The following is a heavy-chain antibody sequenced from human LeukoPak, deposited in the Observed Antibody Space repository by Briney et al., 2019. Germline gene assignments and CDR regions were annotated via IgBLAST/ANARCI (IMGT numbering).Heavy chain of an antibody. CDR1: GFTFSNYA. J-gene: IGHJ4*02. V-gene: IGHV3-23*01. D-gene: IGHD6-19*01. CDR3: ARDRGSVAVAGIDY. CDR2: ISGCVGST. Sequence: GGSLRLSCAASGFTFSNYAMSWVRQAPGKGLEWVSAISGCVGSTYYADSVKGRFTISRDNSKNTLYLQMNSLRAEDTAVYYCARDRGSVAVAGIDYWGQGTLVTVSS.